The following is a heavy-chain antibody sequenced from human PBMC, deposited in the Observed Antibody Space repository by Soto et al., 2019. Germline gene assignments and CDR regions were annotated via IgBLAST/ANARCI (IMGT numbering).Heavy chain of an antibody. Sequence: GGSLRLSCAASGFTVSSNYMSWVRQAPGKGLEWVSIIYSGDSTYYADSVKGRFTISRDNSKNTLYLQMNSLRAEDTAVYYCARDRYNGMDVWGQGTTVTVSS. D-gene: IGHD2-2*02. CDR1: GFTVSSNY. V-gene: IGHV3-66*01. CDR3: ARDRYNGMDV. CDR2: IYSGDST. J-gene: IGHJ6*02.